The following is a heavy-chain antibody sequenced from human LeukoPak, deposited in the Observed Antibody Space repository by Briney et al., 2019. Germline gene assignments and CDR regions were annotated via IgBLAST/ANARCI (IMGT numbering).Heavy chain of an antibody. D-gene: IGHD5-18*01. J-gene: IGHJ4*02. V-gene: IGHV4-34*01. CDR2: INHSGST. CDR3: ARAESVDTAMVHFDY. CDR1: GVSFSGYY. Sequence: SETLSLTCAVYGVSFSGYYWSWIRQPPGKGLEWIGEINHSGSTNYNPSLKSRVTISVDTSKNQFSLKLSSVTAADTAVYYCARAESVDTAMVHFDYWGQGTLVTVSS.